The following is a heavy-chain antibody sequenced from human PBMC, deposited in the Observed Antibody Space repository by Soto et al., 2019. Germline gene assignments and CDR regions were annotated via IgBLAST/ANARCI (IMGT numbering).Heavy chain of an antibody. CDR3: VQTTGWPGFDF. CDR1: GFSITDKF. V-gene: IGHV3-53*01. D-gene: IGHD6-19*01. J-gene: IGHJ4*02. CDR2: VYGGGTT. Sequence: EVRLVESGGALIQPGGSLRLSCAASGFSITDKFMTWVRQAPGKGLEWLSVVYGGGTTYYADSVKCRFTISRDESTNTLFLQLHSLRVEDTAVYYCVQTTGWPGFDFWGQGTLVTVSS.